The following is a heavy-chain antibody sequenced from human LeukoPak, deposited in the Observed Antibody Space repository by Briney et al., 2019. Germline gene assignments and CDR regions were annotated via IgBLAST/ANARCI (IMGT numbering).Heavy chain of an antibody. Sequence: PGGSLRLSCAASGFTFSSYAMSWVRQAPGKGLEWVSAISGSGGSTYYADSVKGRFTISRDNSKNTLYLQMNSLRAEDTAVYYCAKDLQQWLVVSGMDVWGQGTTVTVSS. J-gene: IGHJ6*02. D-gene: IGHD6-19*01. CDR1: GFTFSSYA. CDR2: ISGSGGST. CDR3: AKDLQQWLVVSGMDV. V-gene: IGHV3-23*01.